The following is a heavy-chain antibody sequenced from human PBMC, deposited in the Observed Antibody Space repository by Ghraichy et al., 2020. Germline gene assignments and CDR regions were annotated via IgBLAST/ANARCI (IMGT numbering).Heavy chain of an antibody. CDR1: GSTFTGYY. CDR3: ARDNYDSSGYYYDY. CDR2: INPNSGGT. Sequence: VKVSCKASGSTFTGYYMHWVRQAPGQGLEWMGWINPNSGGTNYAQKFQGRVTMTRDTSISTAYMELSRLRSDDTAVYYCARDNYDSSGYYYDYWGQGTLVTVSS. J-gene: IGHJ4*02. D-gene: IGHD3-22*01. V-gene: IGHV1-2*02.